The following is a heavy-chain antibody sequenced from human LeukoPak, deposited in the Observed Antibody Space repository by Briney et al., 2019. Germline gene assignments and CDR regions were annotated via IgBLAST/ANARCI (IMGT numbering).Heavy chain of an antibody. V-gene: IGHV3-23*01. CDR3: AKGYTSSWYGFDY. D-gene: IGHD6-13*01. CDR2: ISGSAGIT. J-gene: IGHJ4*02. CDR1: GFTFKTYA. Sequence: GGSLRLSCAASGFTFKTYAMSWVRQAPGKGLEWVSSISGSAGITDEADSVKGRFTISRDNSKNTLYLQMNSLRAEDTAVYYCAKGYTSSWYGFDYWGQGTLVTVSS.